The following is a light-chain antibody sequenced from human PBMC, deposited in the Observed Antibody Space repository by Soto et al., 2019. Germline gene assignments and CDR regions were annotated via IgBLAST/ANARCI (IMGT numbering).Light chain of an antibody. CDR3: QQYNNWPPSIT. Sequence: EIVLTQSPGTLSLSPGERATLSCRASHSVSSNLAWYQQKPGQAPRLLISDASTRATGIPARFSGSGSGTEFTLTISSLQSEDFAVYYCQQYNNWPPSITFGQGTRLEIK. CDR1: HSVSSN. V-gene: IGKV3-15*01. J-gene: IGKJ5*01. CDR2: DAS.